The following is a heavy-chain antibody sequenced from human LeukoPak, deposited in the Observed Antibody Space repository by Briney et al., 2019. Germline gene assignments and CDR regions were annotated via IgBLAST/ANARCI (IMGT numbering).Heavy chain of an antibody. Sequence: SETLTLTCTVSGGTISSFYWIWIRQPAGKGLEWIGRIYTSGSTNYNPSLKSRVTISVDKSKNQFSLKLSSVTAADTAVYYCARGSTRRKKWFDPWGQGTLVTVSS. J-gene: IGHJ5*02. CDR1: GGTISSFY. V-gene: IGHV4-4*07. CDR3: ARGSTRRKKWFDP. CDR2: IYTSGST. D-gene: IGHD2-2*01.